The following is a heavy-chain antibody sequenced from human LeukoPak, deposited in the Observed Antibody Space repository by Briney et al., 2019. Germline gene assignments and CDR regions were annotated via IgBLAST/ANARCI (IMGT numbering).Heavy chain of an antibody. V-gene: IGHV3-7*01. CDR2: IKQDGSEK. CDR3: ARDDDWNYEDY. J-gene: IGHJ4*02. D-gene: IGHD1-7*01. Sequence: PGGFLRLSCAASGFTFSNYWMSWVRQAPGKGLQWVANIKQDGSEKYYVDSVKGRFTISRDNAKKSLYLQMNSLRAEDTAVYYCARDDDWNYEDYWGQGTLVTVSS. CDR1: GFTFSNYW.